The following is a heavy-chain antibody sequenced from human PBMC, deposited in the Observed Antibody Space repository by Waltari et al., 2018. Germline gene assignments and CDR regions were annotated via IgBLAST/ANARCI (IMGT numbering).Heavy chain of an antibody. CDR3: ARDPAFGAFDF. V-gene: IGHV3-7*01. J-gene: IGHJ3*01. CDR1: GFSFSGSL. D-gene: IGHD3-10*01. CDR2: ITPDGSGE. Sequence: EVQLLESGGGLVQPGGSLRLSCAASGFSFSGSLMTWVRQAPGKGLECVAEITPDGSGEYYVDSVNGRFTISRDNTKNSLYLQMNSLRPDDTAVYFCARDPAFGAFDFWGQGTVVTVSS.